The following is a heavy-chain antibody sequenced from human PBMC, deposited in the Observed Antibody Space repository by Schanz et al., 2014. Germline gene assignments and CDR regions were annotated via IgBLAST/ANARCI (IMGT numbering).Heavy chain of an antibody. CDR1: GFTFSSYG. CDR2: VCYDGSKK. CDR3: VKDLQRELLRDDHYYGMDV. D-gene: IGHD1-26*01. Sequence: LVESGGGVVQPGRSLRLPCAASGFTFSSYGMHWVRQVPGKGREWVAVVCYDGSKKYYADSVKGRFTTSRDNSKNTMYLQMNSLRAEDTAVYYCVKDLQRELLRDDHYYGMDVWGQGTTVTVSS. J-gene: IGHJ6*02. V-gene: IGHV3-33*06.